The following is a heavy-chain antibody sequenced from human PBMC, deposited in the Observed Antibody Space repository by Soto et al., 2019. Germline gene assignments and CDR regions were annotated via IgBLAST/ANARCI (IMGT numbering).Heavy chain of an antibody. CDR1: GFTFSSYW. CDR3: ARGVWFVGYYGMDV. D-gene: IGHD3-10*01. CDR2: IKQDGSEK. Sequence: GGSLRLSCAASGFTFSSYWMSWVRQAPGKGLEWVANIKQDGSEKYYVDSVKGRFTISRDNAKNSLYLQMNSLRAEDTAVYYCARGVWFVGYYGMDVWGQGTTVTVSS. J-gene: IGHJ6*02. V-gene: IGHV3-7*05.